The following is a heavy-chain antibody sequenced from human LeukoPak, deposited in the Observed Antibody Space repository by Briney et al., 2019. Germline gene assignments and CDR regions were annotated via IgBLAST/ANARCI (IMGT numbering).Heavy chain of an antibody. V-gene: IGHV4-59*01. CDR2: IYYSGST. Sequence: PSETLSLTCTVSGGSISSYYWSWIRQPPGKGLEWIGYIYYSGSTNYNPSLKSRVTISVDTSKNQFSLKLSSVTAADTAVYYCARGVGYCSGGSCYSEAFDIWGQGTMVAVSP. CDR1: GGSISSYY. J-gene: IGHJ3*02. D-gene: IGHD2-15*01. CDR3: ARGVGYCSGGSCYSEAFDI.